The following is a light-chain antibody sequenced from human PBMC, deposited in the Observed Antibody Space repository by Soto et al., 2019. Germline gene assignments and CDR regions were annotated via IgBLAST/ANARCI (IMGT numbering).Light chain of an antibody. V-gene: IGLV8-61*01. J-gene: IGLJ3*02. CDR2: STN. CDR1: SGSVSASYY. CDR3: VLYLGNDMV. Sequence: VVTQEPSFSVSPGGTVTLTCALSSGSVSASYYPSWYQLTPGQAPRTLIYSTNTRSSGVPDRFSGSILGNKAALTITGAQADDESDYYCVLYLGNDMVFGGGTKLTVL.